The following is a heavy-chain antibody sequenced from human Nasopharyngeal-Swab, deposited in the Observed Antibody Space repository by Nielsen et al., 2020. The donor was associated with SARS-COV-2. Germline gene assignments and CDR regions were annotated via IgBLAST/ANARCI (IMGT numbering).Heavy chain of an antibody. J-gene: IGHJ4*02. Sequence: SGPTLVKPSQTLTLTCTFSGFSLSTSKVGVSWVRQLPGKALEWPALLYWDDDNRYNPSLKNRITITRDTSKNQVVLTMTNMDPVDTATYYCVHSTGWRLDYWGQGTLVTVSS. CDR1: GFSLSTSKVG. V-gene: IGHV2-5*02. CDR2: LYWDDDN. D-gene: IGHD6-19*01. CDR3: VHSTGWRLDY.